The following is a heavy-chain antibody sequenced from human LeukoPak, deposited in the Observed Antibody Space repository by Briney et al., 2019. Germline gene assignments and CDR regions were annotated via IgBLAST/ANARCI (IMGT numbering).Heavy chain of an antibody. V-gene: IGHV3-53*01. CDR3: ARGKARREGYYFDY. CDR2: IYVGGST. J-gene: IGHJ4*02. CDR1: EFSVSTNY. D-gene: IGHD6-13*01. Sequence: GGSLRLSCEASEFSVSTNYMSWVRQAPGKGLEWFSVIYVGGSTYYADSVKGRFTISRDTYKNTLYLQMNSLRAEDTAVYYCARGKARREGYYFDYWGQGTLVTVSS.